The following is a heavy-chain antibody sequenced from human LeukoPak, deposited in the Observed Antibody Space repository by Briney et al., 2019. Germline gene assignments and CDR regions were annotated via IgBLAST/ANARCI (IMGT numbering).Heavy chain of an antibody. J-gene: IGHJ4*02. D-gene: IGHD6-13*01. CDR2: ISGSGGST. V-gene: IGHV3-23*01. CDR3: AKSPLKGIAAAGTWYFDN. CDR1: GFTFSSYA. Sequence: GGSLRLSCAASGFTFSSYAMSWVRQAPGKGLEWVSAISGSGGSTYYADSVKGRFTISRDNSKNTLYLQMNSLRAEDTAVYYCAKSPLKGIAAAGTWYFDNGGQRTLVTVSS.